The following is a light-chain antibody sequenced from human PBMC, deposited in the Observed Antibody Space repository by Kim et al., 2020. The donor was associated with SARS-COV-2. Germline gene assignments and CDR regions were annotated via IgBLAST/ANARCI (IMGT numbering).Light chain of an antibody. CDR2: DKN. CDR1: SLRSYF. Sequence: SSELTQDPAVSGALGQTVRITCQGDSLRSYFASWYQQKPGRAPVLVIYDKNSRPSGIPDRFSASSSGNTASLTISGAQAQDEADYYCESQDTSGDQVVFGAETQLTVL. V-gene: IGLV3-19*01. J-gene: IGLJ2*01. CDR3: ESQDTSGDQVV.